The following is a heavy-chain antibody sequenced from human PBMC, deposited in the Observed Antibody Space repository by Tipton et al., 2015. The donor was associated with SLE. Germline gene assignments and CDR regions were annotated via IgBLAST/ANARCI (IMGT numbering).Heavy chain of an antibody. J-gene: IGHJ3*02. Sequence: TLSLTCTVSGGSISNYYWSWIRQPPGKGLEWIGYIYYSGSTNYNPSLKSRVTISVNTSKNQFSLKLSSVTAADTAVYYCATPYGSHDGSYGRDDAFDIWGQGTMVTVSS. D-gene: IGHD1-26*01. CDR2: IYYSGST. V-gene: IGHV4-59*01. CDR3: ATPYGSHDGSYGRDDAFDI. CDR1: GGSISNYY.